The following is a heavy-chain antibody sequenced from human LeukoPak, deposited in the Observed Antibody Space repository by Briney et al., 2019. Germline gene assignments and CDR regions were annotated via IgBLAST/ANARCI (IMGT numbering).Heavy chain of an antibody. CDR1: GGSISSYY. CDR3: ARAGAVAGYDY. CDR2: IYYSGST. D-gene: IGHD6-19*01. J-gene: IGHJ4*02. V-gene: IGHV4-59*01. Sequence: PSETLSLTCTVSGGSISSYYWSWIRQPPGKGLEWIGYIYYSGSTNYNPSLKSRVTISVDTSKNQFSLKLSSVTAADTAVYYCARAGAVAGYDYWGQGTLVTVSS.